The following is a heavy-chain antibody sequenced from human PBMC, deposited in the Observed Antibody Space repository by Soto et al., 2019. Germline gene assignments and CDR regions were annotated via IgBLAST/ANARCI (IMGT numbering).Heavy chain of an antibody. CDR1: GGSFSKYG. V-gene: IGHV1-69*01. CDR2: IIPMFGIG. D-gene: IGHD1-26*01. Sequence: QVQLVQSGAEVKMPGSSVRVSCKASGGSFSKYGISWVRQAPGQGLEWMGGIIPMFGIGNYAENFVRRVTITADESTSTSHMQLSSLRSVDTAVYFWPRVYRENYFYAMDVLGQGTTVTVSS. J-gene: IGHJ6*02. CDR3: PRVYRENYFYAMDV.